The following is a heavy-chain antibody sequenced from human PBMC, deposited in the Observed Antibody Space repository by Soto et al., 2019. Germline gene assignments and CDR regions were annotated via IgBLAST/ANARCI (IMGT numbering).Heavy chain of an antibody. J-gene: IGHJ4*02. CDR1: GFSFASYA. CDR3: AKEKDYDFVWGSDRYTSGY. V-gene: IGHV3-23*01. D-gene: IGHD3-16*02. Sequence: GGSLRLSCATSGFSFASYAMSWVRQAPGKGLEWVSAISGSAGTFYADSVRGRFTISRDNSKNTVYLQMNSLRAEDTAVYYCAKEKDYDFVWGSDRYTSGYWGQGTLVTVS. CDR2: ISGSAGT.